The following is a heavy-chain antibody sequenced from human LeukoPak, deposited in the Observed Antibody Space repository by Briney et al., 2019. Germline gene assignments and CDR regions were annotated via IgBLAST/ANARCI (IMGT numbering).Heavy chain of an antibody. V-gene: IGHV1-24*01. J-gene: IGHJ4*02. Sequence: ASVKVSCKVSGYTLTELSMHWVRQAPGKGLEWMGLVDPEDGETIYAEKFQGRVTITADTSTDTAYMELSSLRSEDTAVYYCAAMVRADYWGQGTLVTVSS. D-gene: IGHD3-10*01. CDR3: AAMVRADY. CDR2: VDPEDGET. CDR1: GYTLTELS.